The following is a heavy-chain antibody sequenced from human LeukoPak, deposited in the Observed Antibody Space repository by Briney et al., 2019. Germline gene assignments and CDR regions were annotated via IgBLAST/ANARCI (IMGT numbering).Heavy chain of an antibody. CDR2: INPNSGGT. D-gene: IGHD6-13*01. CDR1: GYTFTGYY. J-gene: IGHJ4*02. V-gene: IGHV1-2*02. CDR3: ARDRAAAAGLPAY. Sequence: GASVKVSCKASGYTFTGYYMHWVRQAPGQGLEWMGWINPNSGGTNYAQKFQGRVTMTRDTSISTAYMELSRLTSDDTAVYYCARDRAAAAGLPAYWGQGTLVTVSS.